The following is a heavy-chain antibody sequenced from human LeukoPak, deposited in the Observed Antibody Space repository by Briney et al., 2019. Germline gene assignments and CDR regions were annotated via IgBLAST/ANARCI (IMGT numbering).Heavy chain of an antibody. J-gene: IGHJ4*02. D-gene: IGHD3-3*01. Sequence: GGSLRLSCAASGFTFTTYEMNWVRQAPGKGLEWVSYISSSGSTIYYADSVKGRFTISRDNAKNSLYLQISSLRAEDTAVYFCARARAGGSGYSPHYFDHWGQGTLVTASS. CDR3: ARARAGGSGYSPHYFDH. CDR2: ISSSGSTI. V-gene: IGHV3-48*03. CDR1: GFTFTTYE.